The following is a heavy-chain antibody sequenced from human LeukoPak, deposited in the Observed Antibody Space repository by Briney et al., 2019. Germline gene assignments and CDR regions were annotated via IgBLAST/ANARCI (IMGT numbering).Heavy chain of an antibody. Sequence: GGTLRLSCAASGFTFSSYGMSWVRQAPGKGLEWVSAISGSGGSTYYADSVKGRFTISRDNSKNTLYLQMNSLRAEDTAVYYCAKGSGYGSGSYLGYNWFDPWGQGTLVTVSS. V-gene: IGHV3-23*01. CDR1: GFTFSSYG. D-gene: IGHD3-10*01. CDR2: ISGSGGST. J-gene: IGHJ5*02. CDR3: AKGSGYGSGSYLGYNWFDP.